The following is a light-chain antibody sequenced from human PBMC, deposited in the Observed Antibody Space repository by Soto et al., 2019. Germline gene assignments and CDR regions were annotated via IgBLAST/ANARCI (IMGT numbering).Light chain of an antibody. J-gene: IGLJ2*01. Sequence: SYELTQPPSVSVAPGKTARITCGGNNIGSKSVHWYQQKPGQAPVLVIYYDSDRPSGIPERFSGSNSGNTATLTISRVEAGDEADYYCQVWDSSSDHPYVVFGGGNKLTVL. CDR3: QVWDSSSDHPYVV. CDR2: YDS. V-gene: IGLV3-21*04. CDR1: NIGSKS.